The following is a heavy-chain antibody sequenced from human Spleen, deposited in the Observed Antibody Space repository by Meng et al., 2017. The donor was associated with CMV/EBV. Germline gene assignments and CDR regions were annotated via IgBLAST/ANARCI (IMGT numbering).Heavy chain of an antibody. J-gene: IGHJ4*02. CDR1: GGSMSSGSYY. V-gene: IGHV4-61*02. CDR3: AREGIAAPHFEY. D-gene: IGHD6-13*01. CDR2: IYTSGST. Sequence: QWQRQGSGPGVGNPSPTLSLTCTVSGGSMSSGSYYCSWIRQPAGKGLEWIGRIYTSGSTNYNPSLKSRVTISVDTSKNQFSLKRCSVTAADTAVYYCAREGIAAPHFEYWGQGTLVTVSS.